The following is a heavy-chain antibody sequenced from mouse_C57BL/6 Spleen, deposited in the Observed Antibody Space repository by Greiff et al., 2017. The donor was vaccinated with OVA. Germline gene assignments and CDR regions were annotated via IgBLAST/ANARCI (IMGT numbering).Heavy chain of an antibody. CDR1: GFTFSSYA. V-gene: IGHV5-4*01. D-gene: IGHD2-4*01. J-gene: IGHJ4*01. CDR2: ISDGGSYT. Sequence: EVMLVESGGGLVKPGGSLKLSCAASGFTFSSYAMSWVRQTPEKRLEWVATISDGGSYTYYPDNVKGRFTLSRDNAKNNLYLQMSHLKSEDTAMYYCARDDYDGYAMDYWGQGTSVTVSS. CDR3: ARDDYDGYAMDY.